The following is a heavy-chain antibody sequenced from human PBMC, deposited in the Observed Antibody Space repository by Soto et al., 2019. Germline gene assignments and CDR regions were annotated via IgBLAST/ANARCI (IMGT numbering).Heavy chain of an antibody. V-gene: IGHV3-21*01. J-gene: IGHJ4*02. CDR1: GFTFRSYS. Sequence: EVQLVESGGGMVKPGGSLRLSCAASGFTFRSYSMNWVRQAPGKGLEWVSSISSSSSYIYYAESVKGRFTIYRDNAKNSLYLQMNSLRAEDTAVYYCARDLGGVVGATVDYWVQGTLVTVSS. CDR3: ARDLGGVVGATVDY. CDR2: ISSSSSYI. D-gene: IGHD1-26*01.